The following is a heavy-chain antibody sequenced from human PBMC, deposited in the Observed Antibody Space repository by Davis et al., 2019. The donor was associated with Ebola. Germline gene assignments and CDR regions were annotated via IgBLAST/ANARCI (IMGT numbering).Heavy chain of an antibody. V-gene: IGHV1-18*04. D-gene: IGHD3-9*01. J-gene: IGHJ4*02. CDR2: ISGFNTNM. Sequence: ASVKVSCKSSGYTFTSYGLVWVRQAPGLGLEWMGWISGFNTNMNFAQKFQGRVTVSKDTSTNTAYMDLRSLTSDDTAIYYCARAPNYDVLTGTSSYYFDYWGQGTLVTVSS. CDR3: ARAPNYDVLTGTSSYYFDY. CDR1: GYTFTSYG.